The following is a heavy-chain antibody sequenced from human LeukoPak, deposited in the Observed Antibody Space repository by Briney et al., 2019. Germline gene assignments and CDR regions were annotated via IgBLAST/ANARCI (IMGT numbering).Heavy chain of an antibody. D-gene: IGHD3-22*01. CDR1: GFTFSNYW. Sequence: PGGSLRLSCVASGFTFSNYWMHWVRQAPGKGLVWVSRINSDGRSTNYADSVKGRFTISRDNAKNTLYLQMNSLRAEDTAVYYCVRDGDGSGYYSTGDYWGQGTLVTVSS. J-gene: IGHJ4*02. CDR3: VRDGDGSGYYSTGDY. CDR2: INSDGRST. V-gene: IGHV3-74*01.